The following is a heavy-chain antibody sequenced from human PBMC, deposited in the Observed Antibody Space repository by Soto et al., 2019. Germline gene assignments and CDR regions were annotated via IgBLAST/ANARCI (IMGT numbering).Heavy chain of an antibody. D-gene: IGHD1-1*01. CDR1: GFTFSSYG. Sequence: QVQLVESGGGVVQPGRSLRLSCAASGFTFSSYGMHWVRQAPGTGLEWVAVISYDGSNKYYADSVKGRFTISRDNSKNTLYLQMNSLRAEDTAVYYCAKDLLQSFDYWGQGTLVTVSS. CDR2: ISYDGSNK. CDR3: AKDLLQSFDY. V-gene: IGHV3-30*18. J-gene: IGHJ4*02.